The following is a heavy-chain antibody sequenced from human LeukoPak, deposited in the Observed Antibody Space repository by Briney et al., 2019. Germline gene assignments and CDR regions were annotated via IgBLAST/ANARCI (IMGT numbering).Heavy chain of an antibody. J-gene: IGHJ5*02. Sequence: GESLRISCKGSGYSFTSYWISWVRQMPGKGLECMGRIDPSDSYTNYSPSFQGHVTISADKSISTAYLQWSSLKASDTAMYYCASLYYYGSGSHLNWFDPWGQGTLVTVSS. V-gene: IGHV5-10-1*01. CDR2: IDPSDSYT. D-gene: IGHD3-10*01. CDR1: GYSFTSYW. CDR3: ASLYYYGSGSHLNWFDP.